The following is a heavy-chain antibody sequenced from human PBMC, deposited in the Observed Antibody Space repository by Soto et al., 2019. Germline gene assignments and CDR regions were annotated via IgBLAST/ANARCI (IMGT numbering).Heavy chain of an antibody. CDR2: VKSDEGYT. V-gene: IGHV3-74*01. Sequence: PGGSLRLSCAASGFTFSSYWMHWVRQAPGKGLVWVARVKSDEGYTAYADTVKGRISISRDNAKNMLYLQMNSQKVEDTAVYYCAREGASLFGGQGPPLTVSS. J-gene: IGHJ4*02. CDR3: AREGASLF. CDR1: GFTFSSYW.